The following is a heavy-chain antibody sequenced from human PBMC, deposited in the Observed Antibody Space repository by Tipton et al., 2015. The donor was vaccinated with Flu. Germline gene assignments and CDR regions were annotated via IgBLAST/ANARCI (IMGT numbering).Heavy chain of an antibody. J-gene: IGHJ4*02. Sequence: TLSLTCTVSGGSISSGGYYWSWIRQHPGKGLEWIGYIYYSGSTNYNPSLKSRVTISVDTSKNQFSLKLSSVTAADTAVYYCARGTYGGGDYWGQGTLVTVSS. V-gene: IGHV4-31*03. CDR1: GGSISSGGYY. CDR2: IYYSGST. CDR3: ARGTYGGGDY. D-gene: IGHD4-23*01.